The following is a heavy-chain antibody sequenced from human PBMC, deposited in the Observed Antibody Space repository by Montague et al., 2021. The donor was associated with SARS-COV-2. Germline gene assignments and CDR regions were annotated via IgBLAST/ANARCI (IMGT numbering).Heavy chain of an antibody. D-gene: IGHD3-3*01. J-gene: IGHJ4*02. Sequence: SLRLSCAASGFTFNNYGMHWVRQAPGKELEWVAVISNDGGNKYYADSVKGRFSISRDNSKNTLYLQMNSLGAEDTAVYYRAKDLVGDFWSAFYSGYFDYWGQGTLVTVSS. V-gene: IGHV3-30*18. CDR2: ISNDGGNK. CDR1: GFTFNNYG. CDR3: AKDLVGDFWSAFYSGYFDY.